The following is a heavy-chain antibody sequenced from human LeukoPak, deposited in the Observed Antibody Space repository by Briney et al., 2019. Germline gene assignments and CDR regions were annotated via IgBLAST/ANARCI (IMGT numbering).Heavy chain of an antibody. V-gene: IGHV1-18*01. CDR2: ISTYNGNT. D-gene: IGHD6-19*01. CDR3: ARDSLAVAGPNWFDA. Sequence: GASVKVSCKASGYTFTNYGISWVRQAPGQGLEWMGWISTYNGNTNYAQKLHGTVTMTTDTSTRTAYMELRSLRSADTAVYYCARDSLAVAGPNWFDAWGQGTLVTVSP. CDR1: GYTFTNYG. J-gene: IGHJ5*02.